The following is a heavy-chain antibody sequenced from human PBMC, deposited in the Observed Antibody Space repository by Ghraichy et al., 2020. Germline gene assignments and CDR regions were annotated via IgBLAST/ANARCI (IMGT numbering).Heavy chain of an antibody. D-gene: IGHD5-18*01. Sequence: ESLNISCKGSGYSFTSYWIGWVRQMPGKGLEWMGIIYPGDSETRYSPSFQGQVTISADKSISTAYLQWSGLQASDTAMYYCARHEYTYATTSRDAFDIWGQGTMVTVSS. J-gene: IGHJ3*02. V-gene: IGHV5-51*01. CDR3: ARHEYTYATTSRDAFDI. CDR2: IYPGDSET. CDR1: GYSFTSYW.